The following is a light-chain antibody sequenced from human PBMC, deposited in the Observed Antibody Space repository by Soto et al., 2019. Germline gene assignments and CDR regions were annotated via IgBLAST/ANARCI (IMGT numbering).Light chain of an antibody. Sequence: IQMTQSPSSLSASVGDRVTITCRASQRITTYLNWYQQKPGEAPKLLISTSGTLQRGVPSRFSGRGSGTDFSRPITALRPEDFATYFCQQTYSTPYTFGQGTKLEIK. V-gene: IGKV1-39*01. CDR1: QRITTY. CDR3: QQTYSTPYT. CDR2: TSG. J-gene: IGKJ2*01.